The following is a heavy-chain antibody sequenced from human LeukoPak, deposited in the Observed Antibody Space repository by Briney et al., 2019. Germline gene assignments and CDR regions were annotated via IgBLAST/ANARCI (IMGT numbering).Heavy chain of an antibody. Sequence: SVKVSCKASGGTFSSYAISWVRQAPGQGLEWMGGIIPIFGTANYAQKFQGRVTITADESTSTAYMELSSLRSEDTAVYYCALTRGYSSGWYGEYWFDPWGQGTLVTVSS. D-gene: IGHD6-19*01. CDR1: GGTFSSYA. J-gene: IGHJ5*02. V-gene: IGHV1-69*13. CDR3: ALTRGYSSGWYGEYWFDP. CDR2: IIPIFGTA.